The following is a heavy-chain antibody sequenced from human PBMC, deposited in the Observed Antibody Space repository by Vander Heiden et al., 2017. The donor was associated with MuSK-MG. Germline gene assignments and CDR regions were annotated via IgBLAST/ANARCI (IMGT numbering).Heavy chain of an antibody. D-gene: IGHD1-1*01. CDR2: IRGNDGNT. V-gene: IGHV3-23*01. Sequence: EVQLLESGGGLVQPGGSLRLSCAAYGFTFSSYDMGWVRQAPGKGLEWVSAIRGNDGNTYYADSVKGRFTISRDNSKNTLYLQMNSLRAEDTAMYYCAKVNGATTPYMWGPGTLVTVSS. J-gene: IGHJ4*02. CDR3: AKVNGATTPYM. CDR1: GFTFSSYD.